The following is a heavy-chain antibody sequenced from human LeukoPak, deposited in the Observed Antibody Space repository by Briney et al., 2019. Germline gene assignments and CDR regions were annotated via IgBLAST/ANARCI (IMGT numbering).Heavy chain of an antibody. J-gene: IGHJ6*02. CDR1: GFTFSSYE. Sequence: PGGSLRLSCAASGFTFSSYEMNWVRQAPGKGLEWVSYISSSGSTIYYADSVKGRFTISRDNAKNSLYLQMNSLRAEDTAVYYCARLITPRITMIVVVPPGMDVWGQGTTVTVSS. CDR3: ARLITPRITMIVVVPPGMDV. V-gene: IGHV3-48*03. D-gene: IGHD3-22*01. CDR2: ISSSGSTI.